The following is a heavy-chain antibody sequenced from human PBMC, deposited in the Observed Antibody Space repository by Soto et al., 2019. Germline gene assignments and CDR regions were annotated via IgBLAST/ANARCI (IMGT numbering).Heavy chain of an antibody. CDR2: IFPSDSDT. J-gene: IGHJ5*02. Sequence: GESLKISCRTSGYRFTSYWIAWVRQMPGKGPEWMGIIFPSDSDTRYSPSFQGQVTISADRSTSTVFLQWASLKASDTAVYFCARKDKSGYFNWFDPWGQGTLVTVSS. V-gene: IGHV5-51*01. CDR1: GYRFTSYW. D-gene: IGHD3-22*01. CDR3: ARKDKSGYFNWFDP.